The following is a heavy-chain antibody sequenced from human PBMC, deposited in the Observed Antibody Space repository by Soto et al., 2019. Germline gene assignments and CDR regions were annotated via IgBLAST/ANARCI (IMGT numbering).Heavy chain of an antibody. D-gene: IGHD3-10*01. V-gene: IGHV1-69*08. CDR1: VGPFSRYT. CDR3: AREEYYYGSGAFFDY. Sequence: QVQLVQSGAEVKKPGSSVKVSCKASVGPFSRYTISWVRQAPGQGLEWMGSIIPILGIANYAQKFQGRVTITADKSTSTAYMELSSLRSEDTAVYYCAREEYYYGSGAFFDYWGQGTLVTVSS. CDR2: IIPILGIA. J-gene: IGHJ4*02.